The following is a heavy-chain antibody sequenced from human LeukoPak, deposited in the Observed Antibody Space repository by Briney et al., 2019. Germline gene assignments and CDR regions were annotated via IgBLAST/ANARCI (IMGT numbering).Heavy chain of an antibody. CDR2: ISSSSSYI. V-gene: IGHV3-21*01. J-gene: IGHJ1*01. D-gene: IGHD2-15*01. Sequence: GGSLRLSCAASGFTFSSYSMNWVRQAPGKGLEWVSSISSSSSYIYYADSMKGRFTISRDNAKNSPYLQMNSLRAEDTAVYYCASGPYCSGGSCYIAEYFQHWGQGTLVTVSS. CDR1: GFTFSSYS. CDR3: ASGPYCSGGSCYIAEYFQH.